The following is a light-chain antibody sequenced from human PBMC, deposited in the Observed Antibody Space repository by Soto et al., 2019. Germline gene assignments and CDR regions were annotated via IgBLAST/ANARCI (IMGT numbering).Light chain of an antibody. V-gene: IGKV1-39*01. CDR2: AAS. J-gene: IGKJ1*01. CDR1: QSVSTF. CDR3: QQIYALRT. Sequence: DIQMTQSPSSLSASVGDRVTITCRASQSVSTFLNWYQQKPGKAPKLLISAASSLQSGVPSRFSGSGSGTDFTLTISSRQPDDVAPYYRQQIYALRTFGQGTKVEIK.